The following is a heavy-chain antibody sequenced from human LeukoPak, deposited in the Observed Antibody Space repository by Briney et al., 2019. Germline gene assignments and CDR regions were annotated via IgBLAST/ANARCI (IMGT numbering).Heavy chain of an antibody. Sequence: ASVKVSCKASGYTFTSYDINWVRQATGQGLEWMGWMNPNSGNTGYAQKFQGRVTMTRNTSISTAYMELSSLRSEDTAVYYCASGFPDYYDGDYWGQGTLVTVSS. CDR2: MNPNSGNT. CDR1: GYTFTSYD. CDR3: ASGFPDYYDGDY. V-gene: IGHV1-8*01. D-gene: IGHD3-22*01. J-gene: IGHJ4*02.